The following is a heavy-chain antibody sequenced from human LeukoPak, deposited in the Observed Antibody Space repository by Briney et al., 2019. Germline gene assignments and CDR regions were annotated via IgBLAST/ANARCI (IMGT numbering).Heavy chain of an antibody. Sequence: SETLSLTCTVSGGSISSYYWSWIRQPPGKGLEWIGYIYYSGSTNYNPSLKSRVTMSVDTSKNQFSLKLSSVTAADTAVYYCAREGTWGSGWFDPWGQGTLVTVSS. D-gene: IGHD3-16*01. J-gene: IGHJ5*02. CDR3: AREGTWGSGWFDP. CDR2: IYYSGST. CDR1: GGSISSYY. V-gene: IGHV4-59*12.